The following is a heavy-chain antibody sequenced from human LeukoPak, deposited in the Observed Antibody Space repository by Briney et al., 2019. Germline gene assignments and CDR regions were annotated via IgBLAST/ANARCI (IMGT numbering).Heavy chain of an antibody. V-gene: IGHV4-4*07. J-gene: IGHJ4*02. CDR3: ARGIYGDYKYYFDS. CDR1: GGSISNYY. D-gene: IGHD4-17*01. Sequence: SETLCLTCTVSGGSISNYYWSWIRQPAGKGLEWIGRIYTSGDTNYNSSLKSRVTMSVDTSKNLFSLKVNSVTAADTAVYYCARGIYGDYKYYFDSWGQGTLVTVSS. CDR2: IYTSGDT.